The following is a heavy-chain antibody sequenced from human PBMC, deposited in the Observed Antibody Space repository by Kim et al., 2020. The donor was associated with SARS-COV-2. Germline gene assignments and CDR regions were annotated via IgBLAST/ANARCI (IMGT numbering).Heavy chain of an antibody. Sequence: GGSLRLSCAASGFTFSSYGMHWVRQAPGKGLEWVAVISYDGSNKYYADSVKGRFTISRDNSKNTLYLQMNSLRAEDTAVYYCAKSAGDYGDYDYYYGMDVWGQGPTVTVSS. CDR2: ISYDGSNK. D-gene: IGHD4-17*01. V-gene: IGHV3-30*18. J-gene: IGHJ6*01. CDR3: AKSAGDYGDYDYYYGMDV. CDR1: GFTFSSYG.